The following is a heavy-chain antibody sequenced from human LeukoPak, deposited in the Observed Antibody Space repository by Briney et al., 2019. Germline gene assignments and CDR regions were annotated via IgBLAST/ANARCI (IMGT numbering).Heavy chain of an antibody. D-gene: IGHD2-2*01. Sequence: SETLSLTCTVSGGSISSYYWSWIRQSPGKGLEWIGYIYYSGSTNYNPSLKSRVTISFDTSKTQFPLQLSPVTAADTAGYYCARGGTQLSYEWGQGTLVTVSS. J-gene: IGHJ1*01. CDR3: ARGGTQLSYE. CDR1: GGSISSYY. CDR2: IYYSGST. V-gene: IGHV4-59*01.